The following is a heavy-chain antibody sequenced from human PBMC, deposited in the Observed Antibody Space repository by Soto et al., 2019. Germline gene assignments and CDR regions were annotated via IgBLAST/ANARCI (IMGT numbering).Heavy chain of an antibody. Sequence: QVQLVQSGAEVKKPGASVKVSCKASGYTFTSYGISRVRQAPGQGLEWMGWISAYNGNTNYAQKLQGRVTMTTDTSTSTAYMELRSLRSDDTAVYYCARNGYGRHSSSSYYYYYGMDVWGQGTTVTVSS. D-gene: IGHD6-6*01. CDR1: GYTFTSYG. CDR3: ARNGYGRHSSSSYYYYYGMDV. J-gene: IGHJ6*02. CDR2: ISAYNGNT. V-gene: IGHV1-18*01.